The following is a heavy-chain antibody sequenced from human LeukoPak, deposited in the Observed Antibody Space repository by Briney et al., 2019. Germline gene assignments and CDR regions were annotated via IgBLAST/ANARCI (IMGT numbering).Heavy chain of an antibody. J-gene: IGHJ3*02. CDR2: IIPIFGTA. D-gene: IGHD3-16*01. Sequence: SVKVSCKASGGTFSSYAISWVRQAPGQGLEWMGGIIPIFGTANYAQKFQGRVTITADESTSTAYMELSSLRSEDTAVYYCASLPEGGDDAFDIWGQGTMVAVSS. CDR1: GGTFSSYA. CDR3: ASLPEGGDDAFDI. V-gene: IGHV1-69*13.